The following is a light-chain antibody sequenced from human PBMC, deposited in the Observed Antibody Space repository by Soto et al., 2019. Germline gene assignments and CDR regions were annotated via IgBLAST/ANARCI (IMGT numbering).Light chain of an antibody. J-gene: IGKJ5*01. CDR3: QQRNNWPPIT. CDR1: QSVSSNY. CDR2: DAS. Sequence: EIVLTQSPGTLSLSPWERATLSCRASQSVSSNYLAWYQQRPGQAPRLLIYDASNRATGIPARFSGSGSGTDFTLTIDNLEPEDFAIYYCQQRNNWPPITFGQGTRLEIK. V-gene: IGKV3-11*01.